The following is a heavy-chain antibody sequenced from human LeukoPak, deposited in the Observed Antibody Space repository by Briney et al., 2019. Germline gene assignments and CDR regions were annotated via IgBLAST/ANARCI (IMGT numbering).Heavy chain of an antibody. Sequence: GGSLEISCKGSGYIFTSYWIGWVRQLPGKGLEGTGIIYPGDSDTRYSPSFQGQVTISADKSISTAYLQWSSLKASDTAMYYCARGRGATIFDYWGQGTLVTVSS. V-gene: IGHV5-51*01. D-gene: IGHD1-26*01. CDR2: IYPGDSDT. J-gene: IGHJ4*02. CDR1: GYIFTSYW. CDR3: ARGRGATIFDY.